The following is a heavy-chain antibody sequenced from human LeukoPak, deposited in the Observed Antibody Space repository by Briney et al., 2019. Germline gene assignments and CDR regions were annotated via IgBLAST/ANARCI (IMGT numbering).Heavy chain of an antibody. V-gene: IGHV3-23*01. CDR2: ISGSGGRT. D-gene: IGHD6-19*01. Sequence: GGSLRLSCAASGFTFSSYAMSWVRQAPGKGLEWVSSISGSGGRTYYADSVKGRFTISRDNSKNTLYLQMNSLRAEDTAVYYCAKDQAYSSGQTFDYWGQGTLVTVSS. CDR3: AKDQAYSSGQTFDY. CDR1: GFTFSSYA. J-gene: IGHJ4*02.